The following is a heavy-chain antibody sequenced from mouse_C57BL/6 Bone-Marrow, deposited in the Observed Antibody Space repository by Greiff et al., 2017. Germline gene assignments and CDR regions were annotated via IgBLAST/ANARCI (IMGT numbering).Heavy chain of an antibody. V-gene: IGHV1-81*01. J-gene: IGHJ2*01. Sequence: VKLQESGAELARPGASVKLSCKASGYTFTSYGISWVKQRTGQGLEWIGEIYPRSGNTYYNEKFKGKATLTADKSSSTAYMELRSLTSEDSAVYFCASEDGNFFDYWGQGTTLTVSS. CDR2: IYPRSGNT. CDR1: GYTFTSYG. D-gene: IGHD2-1*01. CDR3: ASEDGNFFDY.